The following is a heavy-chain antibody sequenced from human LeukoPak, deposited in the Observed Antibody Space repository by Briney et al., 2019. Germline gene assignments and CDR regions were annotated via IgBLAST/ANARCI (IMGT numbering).Heavy chain of an antibody. D-gene: IGHD3-9*01. J-gene: IGHJ4*02. Sequence: PGGSLRLSCAASGFTFDDYAMHWVRQAPGKGLEWVSGISWNSGSIGYADSVKGRFTISRDNAKNSLYLQMNSLRAEDTALYYCASETGYESLFDYWGQGTLVTVSS. CDR2: ISWNSGSI. V-gene: IGHV3-9*01. CDR3: ASETGYESLFDY. CDR1: GFTFDDYA.